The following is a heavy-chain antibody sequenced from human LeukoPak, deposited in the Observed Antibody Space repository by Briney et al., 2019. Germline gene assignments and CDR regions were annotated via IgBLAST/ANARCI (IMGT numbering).Heavy chain of an antibody. CDR1: GFTFSSYW. CDR2: INSDGSST. Sequence: GGSLRLSCAASGFTFSSYWMHWVRQAPEKGLVWVSRINSDGSSTSYADSVKGRFTISRDNAKNTLYLQMNSLRAEDTAVYYCARPSAAGPLFDYWGQGTLVTVSS. V-gene: IGHV3-74*01. D-gene: IGHD6-13*01. CDR3: ARPSAAGPLFDY. J-gene: IGHJ4*02.